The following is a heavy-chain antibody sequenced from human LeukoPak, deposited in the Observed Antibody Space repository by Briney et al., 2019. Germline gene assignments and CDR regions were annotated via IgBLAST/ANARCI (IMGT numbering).Heavy chain of an antibody. V-gene: IGHV3-23*01. CDR1: KFTFSTSA. J-gene: IGHJ4*02. D-gene: IGHD6-19*01. CDR3: AKGPLIEVAGTTWDY. CDR2: ISGSGAKT. Sequence: GGSLRLSCAAPKFTFSTSALSWVRQAPGRGLEWVSGISGSGAKTYYSDSVKGRFTISRDNSKSTLYLQMNSLRVEDTAVYYCAKGPLIEVAGTTWDYWGQGTLVTVSS.